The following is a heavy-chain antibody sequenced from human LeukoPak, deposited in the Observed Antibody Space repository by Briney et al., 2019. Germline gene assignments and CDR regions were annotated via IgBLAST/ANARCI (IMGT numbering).Heavy chain of an antibody. CDR3: AKDLRYSSSSSDALDI. Sequence: GGSLRLSCAASGFTFSSYAMHWVRQARKGLEWVAVISYDGSNKYYADSVKGRFTISRDNSKNTLYMQMNSLRGEDTAVYYCAKDLRYSSSSSDALDIWGQGTMVTVSS. V-gene: IGHV3-30-3*01. D-gene: IGHD6-6*01. CDR2: ISYDGSNK. J-gene: IGHJ3*02. CDR1: GFTFSSYA.